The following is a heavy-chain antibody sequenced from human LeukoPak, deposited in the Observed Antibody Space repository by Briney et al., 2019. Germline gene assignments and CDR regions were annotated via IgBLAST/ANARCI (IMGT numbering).Heavy chain of an antibody. D-gene: IGHD6-19*01. J-gene: IGHJ4*02. Sequence: GESLKISCQGSGYSFTDYWIGWVRQMPGKGLEWLGIIYPGDSDTRYSPSFQGQVTISADKSISTAYLQWSSLKASDTAMYYCARHRWSSGWVSSWEIDYWGQGTLVTVSS. CDR1: GYSFTDYW. CDR2: IYPGDSDT. CDR3: ARHRWSSGWVSSWEIDY. V-gene: IGHV5-51*01.